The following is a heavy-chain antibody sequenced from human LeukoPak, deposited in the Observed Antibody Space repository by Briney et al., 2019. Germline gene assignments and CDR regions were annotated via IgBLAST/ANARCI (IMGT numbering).Heavy chain of an antibody. Sequence: ASVKVSCKASGGTFSSYAISWVRQAPGQGLEWMGGIIPIFGTANYAQKFQGRVTTTADESTSTAYMELSSLRSEDTAVYYCAGSGVEGGYPEEYYFDYWGQGTLVTVSS. CDR1: GGTFSSYA. D-gene: IGHD3-10*01. CDR3: AGSGVEGGYPEEYYFDY. CDR2: IIPIFGTA. V-gene: IGHV1-69*13. J-gene: IGHJ4*02.